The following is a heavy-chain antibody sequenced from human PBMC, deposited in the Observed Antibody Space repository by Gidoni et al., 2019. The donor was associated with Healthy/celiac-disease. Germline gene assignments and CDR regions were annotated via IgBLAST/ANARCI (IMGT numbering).Heavy chain of an antibody. D-gene: IGHD5-12*01. CDR1: GFHFSSYA. CDR2: ISGSGGST. V-gene: IGHV3-23*01. J-gene: IGHJ4*02. CDR3: AKDRGGYIGYFDY. Sequence: EVQLLESGGGLVQPGGSLRLSSAAPGFHFSSYAMSWVRPAPGKGLEWVSAISGSGGSTYYADSVKGRFTISRDNSKNTLYLQMNSLRAEDTAVYYCAKDRGGYIGYFDYWGQGTLVTVSS.